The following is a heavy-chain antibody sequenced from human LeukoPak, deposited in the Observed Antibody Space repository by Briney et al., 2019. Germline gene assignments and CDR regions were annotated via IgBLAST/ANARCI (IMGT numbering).Heavy chain of an antibody. D-gene: IGHD3-16*01. CDR1: GGSISSYY. J-gene: IGHJ4*02. CDR3: ARDLGARFES. V-gene: IGHV4-59*12. Sequence: SETLSLTCTVSGGSISSYYWSWIRQPPGKRLQWIGYIDYSGTTNYNPSLKSRLTMTVDTSKNQFSLKLSSVTTSDTALYYCARDLGARFESWGQGILVTVSS. CDR2: IDYSGTT.